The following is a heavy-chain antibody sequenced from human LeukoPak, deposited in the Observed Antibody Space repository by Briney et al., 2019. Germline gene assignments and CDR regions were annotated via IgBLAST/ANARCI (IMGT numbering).Heavy chain of an antibody. CDR1: GGSISSSSYY. CDR2: MYYSGTT. J-gene: IGHJ3*02. D-gene: IGHD1-26*01. Sequence: SETLSLTCTVSGGSISSSSYYWGWIRQPPGRGLEWIGSMYYSGTTYYNSSLKSRVTISVDTSNNQFSLKLSSVTAADTAVYYCARDTVGATFPGAFDIWGQGTMVTVSS. CDR3: ARDTVGATFPGAFDI. V-gene: IGHV4-39*07.